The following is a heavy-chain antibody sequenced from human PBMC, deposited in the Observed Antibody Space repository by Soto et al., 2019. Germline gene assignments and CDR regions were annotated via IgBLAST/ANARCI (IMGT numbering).Heavy chain of an antibody. CDR1: GFTFSSYG. CDR3: AKDSYCSSTSCYILRYYYYGMDV. V-gene: IGHV3-30*18. J-gene: IGHJ6*02. CDR2: ISYDGSNK. D-gene: IGHD2-2*02. Sequence: LRLSCAASGFTFSSYGMHWVRQAPGKGLERVAVISYDGSNKYYADSVKGRFTISRDNSKNTLYLQMNSLRAEDTAVYYCAKDSYCSSTSCYILRYYYYGMDVWGQGTTVTVSS.